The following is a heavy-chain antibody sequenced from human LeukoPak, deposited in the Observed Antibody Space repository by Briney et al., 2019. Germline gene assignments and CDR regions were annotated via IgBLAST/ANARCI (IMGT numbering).Heavy chain of an antibody. Sequence: PSETLSLTCAVSGYSISSGYYWGWIRQPPGKGLEWIGSIYHSGSTYYNPSLKSRVTISVDTSKNQFSLKLSSVTAADTAVYYCAGQISNYYDSSGHNNWFDPWGQGTLVTVSS. D-gene: IGHD3-22*01. J-gene: IGHJ5*02. V-gene: IGHV4-38-2*01. CDR1: GYSISSGYY. CDR2: IYHSGST. CDR3: AGQISNYYDSSGHNNWFDP.